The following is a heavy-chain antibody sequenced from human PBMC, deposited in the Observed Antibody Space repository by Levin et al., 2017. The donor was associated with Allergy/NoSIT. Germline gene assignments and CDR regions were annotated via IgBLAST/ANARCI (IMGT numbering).Heavy chain of an antibody. CDR1: GFTFSSYA. J-gene: IGHJ4*02. V-gene: IGHV3-30-3*01. CDR2: ISYDGSNK. D-gene: IGHD2-8*02. Sequence: GGSLRLSCAASGFTFSSYAMHWVRQAPGKGLEWVAVISYDGSNKYYADSVKGRFTISRDNSKNTLYLQMNSLRVEDTAVYYCATDWWPYYFDYWGQGTLVTDSS. CDR3: ATDWWPYYFDY.